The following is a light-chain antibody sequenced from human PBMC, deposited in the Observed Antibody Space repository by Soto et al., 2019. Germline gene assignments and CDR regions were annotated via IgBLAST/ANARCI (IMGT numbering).Light chain of an antibody. Sequence: DIQMTQSPSTLSASVGDRVTITCRASQSISNWLAWYQQKPGKAPDLLIDDVSSLESGVPSRFSGSGSGTEFTLTISSLQPDDFATYYCQQYHSYMLTFGGGTKVEIK. CDR1: QSISNW. V-gene: IGKV1-5*01. CDR2: DVS. CDR3: QQYHSYMLT. J-gene: IGKJ4*01.